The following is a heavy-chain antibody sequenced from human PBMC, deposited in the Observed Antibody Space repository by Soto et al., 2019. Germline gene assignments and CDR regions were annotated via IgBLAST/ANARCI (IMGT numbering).Heavy chain of an antibody. J-gene: IGHJ4*02. CDR3: ALNLAAGDV. CDR1: GYTFTSYY. CDR2: INTSGGST. V-gene: IGHV1-46*01. D-gene: IGHD6-13*01. Sequence: QVQLVQSGAEVKKPGASVKVSCKASGYTFTSYYLHWVRQAPGQGLEWMGIINTSGGSTNYAQKSTDRVTLTRDTSTSTVYMEVSSLKSEDTAIYYCALNLAAGDVWGQGTLVTVSS.